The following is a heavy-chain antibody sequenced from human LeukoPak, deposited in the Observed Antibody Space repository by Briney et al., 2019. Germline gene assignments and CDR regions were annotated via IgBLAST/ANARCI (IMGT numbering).Heavy chain of an antibody. CDR3: VTRVKSTGDY. Sequence: GGSLRLSCAASGFTFSSYAMNWVRQAPGKGLEWIGRIKTKTDGGTTEYAAPVKGRFTISRDDSKNTVYLQMNSLKTEDTALYYCVTRVKSTGDYWGQGTLVTVSS. CDR2: IKTKTDGGTT. J-gene: IGHJ4*02. V-gene: IGHV3-15*01. D-gene: IGHD1-1*01. CDR1: GFTFSSYA.